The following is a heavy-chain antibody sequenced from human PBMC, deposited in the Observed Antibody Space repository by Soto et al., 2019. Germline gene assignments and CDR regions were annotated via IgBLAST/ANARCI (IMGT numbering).Heavy chain of an antibody. D-gene: IGHD2-2*01. J-gene: IGHJ4*02. Sequence: GGSLRLSCAASGFTFSSYGMHWVRQAPGKGLEWVAVISYDGSNKYYADSVKGRFTISRDNSKNTLYLQMNSLRAEDTAVYYCAKDYEDIVVVPVPYFDYWGQGTLVTVS. CDR1: GFTFSSYG. CDR3: AKDYEDIVVVPVPYFDY. CDR2: ISYDGSNK. V-gene: IGHV3-30*18.